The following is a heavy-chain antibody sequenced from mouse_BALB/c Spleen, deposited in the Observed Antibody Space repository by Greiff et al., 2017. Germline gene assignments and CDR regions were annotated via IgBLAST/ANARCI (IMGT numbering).Heavy chain of an antibody. CDR1: GYTFTDYE. Sequence: QVHVKQSGAELVRPGASVTLSCKASGYTFTDYEMHWVKQTPVHGLEWIGAIDPETGGTAYNQKFKGKATLTADKSSSTAYMELRSLTSEDSAVYYCTSYRTGTDPWFAYWGQGTLVTVSA. CDR3: TSYRTGTDPWFAY. CDR2: IDPETGGT. V-gene: IGHV1-15*01. D-gene: IGHD4-1*01. J-gene: IGHJ3*01.